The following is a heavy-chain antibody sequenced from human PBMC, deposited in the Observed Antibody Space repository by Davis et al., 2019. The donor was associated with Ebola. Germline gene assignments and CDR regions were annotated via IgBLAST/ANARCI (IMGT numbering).Heavy chain of an antibody. CDR1: GYTFIYYY. V-gene: IGHV1-2*02. D-gene: IGHD2-2*01. J-gene: IGHJ4*01. CDR3: ARGPAANAPLDY. Sequence: ASVKVSCKAFGYTFIYYYINWVRQTPGQGLEWMGRINPKSGATTYAQRFQGRVTMTRDTSSGTAYMDLGSLKSDDTAVYYCARGPAANAPLDYWGQEPWSPSPQ. CDR2: INPKSGAT.